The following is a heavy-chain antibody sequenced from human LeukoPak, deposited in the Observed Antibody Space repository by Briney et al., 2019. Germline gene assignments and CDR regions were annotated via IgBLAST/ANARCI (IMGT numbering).Heavy chain of an antibody. CDR2: IYPGDSDT. J-gene: IGHJ4*02. Sequence: GESLKISCKGSGYSFTSYWIGWVRQMPGKGLGWMGIIYPGDSDTRYSPSFQGQVTISADKSISTAYLQWSSLKASDTAMYYCARGDWGSSSKIYFDYWGQGTLVTVSS. CDR3: ARGDWGSSSKIYFDY. V-gene: IGHV5-51*01. D-gene: IGHD6-13*01. CDR1: GYSFTSYW.